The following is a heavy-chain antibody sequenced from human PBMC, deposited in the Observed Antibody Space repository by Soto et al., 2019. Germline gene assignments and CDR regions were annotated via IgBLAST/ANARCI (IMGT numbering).Heavy chain of an antibody. D-gene: IGHD6-13*01. V-gene: IGHV1-8*02. CDR3: GRGPSPRAPAGGTPYYYAMDV. CDR1: GYDFTAYD. Sequence: QVQLVQSGAEVKQSGASVKVSCKASGYDFTAYDISWVRQASEQGLEWMGWMNPINGATGSARRFQGRVSMTRNTATATAYLELTSLRSDDSAVYYCGRGPSPRAPAGGTPYYYAMDVWGQGTTVTVSS. CDR2: MNPINGAT. J-gene: IGHJ6*02.